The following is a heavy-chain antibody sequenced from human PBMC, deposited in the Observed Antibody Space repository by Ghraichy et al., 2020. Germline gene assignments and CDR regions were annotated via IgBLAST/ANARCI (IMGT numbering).Heavy chain of an antibody. V-gene: IGHV4-59*01. CDR3: ARHYYDSSGYYPPDYSGMDV. Sequence: ESLNISCTVSGGSISSYYWSWIRQPPGKGLEWIGYIYYSGSTNYNPSLKSRVTISVDTSKNQFSLKLSSVTAADTAVYYCARHYYDSSGYYPPDYSGMDVWGQGTTVTVSS. CDR2: IYYSGST. D-gene: IGHD3-22*01. J-gene: IGHJ6*02. CDR1: GGSISSYY.